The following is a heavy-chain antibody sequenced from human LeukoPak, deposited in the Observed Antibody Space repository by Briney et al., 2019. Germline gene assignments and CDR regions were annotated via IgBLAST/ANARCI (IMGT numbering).Heavy chain of an antibody. J-gene: IGHJ5*02. Sequence: SETLSLTCAVYGGSFSGYYWSWIRQPPGKGLEWIGEINHSGSTNYNPSLKSRVTISVDTSKNQFSLKLSSLTAADTAVYYCARYHPGDIVVVPAVNRNWFDPWGQGTLVTVSS. CDR3: ARYHPGDIVVVPAVNRNWFDP. CDR2: INHSGST. CDR1: GGSFSGYY. V-gene: IGHV4-34*01. D-gene: IGHD2-2*01.